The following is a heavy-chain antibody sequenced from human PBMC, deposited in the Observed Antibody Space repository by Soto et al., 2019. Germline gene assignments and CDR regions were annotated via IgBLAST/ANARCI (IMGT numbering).Heavy chain of an antibody. CDR3: AKADSYSSSFGMDV. CDR2: ISWNSGSI. Sequence: GGSLRLCCAASGFTFDDYAMHWVRQAPGKGLEWVSGISWNSGSIGYADSVKGRFTISRDNAKNSLYLQMNSLRAEDTALYYCAKADSYSSSFGMDVWGQGTTVTVSS. D-gene: IGHD6-6*01. J-gene: IGHJ6*02. CDR1: GFTFDDYA. V-gene: IGHV3-9*01.